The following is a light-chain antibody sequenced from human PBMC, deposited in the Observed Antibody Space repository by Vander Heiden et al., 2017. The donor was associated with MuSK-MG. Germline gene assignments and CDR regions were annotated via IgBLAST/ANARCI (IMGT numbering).Light chain of an antibody. CDR1: QSISSY. V-gene: IGKV1-39*01. CDR2: AAS. CDR3: QQSYSTPHT. J-gene: IGKJ4*01. Sequence: DIQMTQSPSSLSASVVGRVTITCRASQSISSYLNWYQQKPGKAPKLLIYAASSLQSGVPSRFSGSGSGTDFTLTISSLQPEDFATYYCQQSYSTPHTFGGGTKVEIK.